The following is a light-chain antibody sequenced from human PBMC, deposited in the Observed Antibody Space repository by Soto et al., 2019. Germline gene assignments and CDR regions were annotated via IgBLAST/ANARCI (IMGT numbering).Light chain of an antibody. CDR1: QAITSA. CDR2: DVS. V-gene: IGKV1D-13*01. Sequence: AIQMTQSPSSLSASTGDSVTISCRASQAITSALAWYQQKPGKPPKLLIYDVSTLEGGVPSRFSGSGSGTDFTLSIRSLQPEDFEIYYCEQFQNYPLTFGGGTNVE. CDR3: EQFQNYPLT. J-gene: IGKJ4*01.